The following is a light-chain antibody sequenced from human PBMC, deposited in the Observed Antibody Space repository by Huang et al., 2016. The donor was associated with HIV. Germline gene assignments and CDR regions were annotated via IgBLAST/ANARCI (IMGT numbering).Light chain of an antibody. CDR3: QQYGSSPLT. Sequence: EIVLTQSPGTLSLSPGESATLSCRASQSVSNSYLAWYQQKPGQAPRLLIYGASSRATGIPDRFSGSGSGTDFTLTISRLEPEDFAVYYCQQYGSSPLTFGGGTKVEIK. CDR2: GAS. CDR1: QSVSNSY. V-gene: IGKV3-20*01. J-gene: IGKJ4*01.